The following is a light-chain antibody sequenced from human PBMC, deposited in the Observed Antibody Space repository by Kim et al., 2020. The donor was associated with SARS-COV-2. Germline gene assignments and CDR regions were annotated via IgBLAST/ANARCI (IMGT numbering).Light chain of an antibody. CDR3: SSYAGSNNVV. CDR1: SSDVGGYNY. J-gene: IGLJ2*01. V-gene: IGLV2-8*01. CDR2: EVS. Sequence: QSALTQPPSASGSPGQSVTISCTGTSSDVGGYNYVSWYQQQPGKAPKLMIYEVSKRPSGVPDRFSGSKSGTTASLTVSGLQAEDEADYYCSSYAGSNNVVFGGGTQLTVL.